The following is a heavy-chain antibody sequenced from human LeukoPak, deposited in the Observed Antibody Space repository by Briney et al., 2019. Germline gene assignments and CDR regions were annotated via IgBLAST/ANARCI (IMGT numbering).Heavy chain of an antibody. CDR2: ISYDGSNK. CDR1: GFTFNSYA. V-gene: IGHV3-30*18. Sequence: GRSLRLSCAASGFTFNSYAMYWVRQAPGKGLEWVAVISYDGSNKYYADSVKGRFTISRDNSKNTLYLQMNSLRAEDTAVYYCAKEHDYGDYGSFYYCSMDVWGQGTTVTVSS. J-gene: IGHJ6*02. CDR3: AKEHDYGDYGSFYYCSMDV. D-gene: IGHD4-17*01.